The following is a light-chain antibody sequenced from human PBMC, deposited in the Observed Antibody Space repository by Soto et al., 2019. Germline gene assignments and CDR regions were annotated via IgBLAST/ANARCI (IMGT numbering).Light chain of an antibody. CDR3: QSYDRTLSARYV. J-gene: IGLJ1*01. CDR1: SSPIGAGYD. Sequence: VLTQPPSVSGCPGQRATISFTGMSSPIGAGYDVHWYQQLPGTAPKLLIYGNSNRPSGVPDRFSGSKSGTSASLAITGPQDDDEGDYYCQSYDRTLSARYVFGTGTQVTVL. CDR2: GNS. V-gene: IGLV1-40*01.